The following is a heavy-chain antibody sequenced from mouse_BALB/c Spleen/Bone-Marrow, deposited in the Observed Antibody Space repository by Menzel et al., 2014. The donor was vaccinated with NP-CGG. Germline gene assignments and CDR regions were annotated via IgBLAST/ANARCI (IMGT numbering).Heavy chain of an antibody. Sequence: QVQLKESGAELARPGASVKMSCKASGYTFTSYTMHWVRQRPGQGLEWIGYINPSSGYTNYNQKFKGKATLTADKSSSTAYMQLSSLTSGDSAVYYCAYGNYGYAMDYWGQGTSVTVSS. CDR1: GYTFTSYT. D-gene: IGHD2-10*02. V-gene: IGHV1-4*01. CDR2: INPSSGYT. J-gene: IGHJ4*01. CDR3: AYGNYGYAMDY.